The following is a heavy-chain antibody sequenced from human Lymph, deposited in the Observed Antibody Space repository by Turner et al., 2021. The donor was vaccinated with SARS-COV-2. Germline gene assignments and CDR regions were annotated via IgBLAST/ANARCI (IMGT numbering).Heavy chain of an antibody. CDR3: AKSPLGEDYFDY. V-gene: IGHV3-23*04. CDR1: GFTFRNYA. D-gene: IGHD3-16*01. CDR2: MRESGATT. Sequence: EVQLVESGGDLVQPGGSLRLSCVASGFTFRNYAMPWVRQAPGRGLEWVSEMRESGATTNNEGSVKGQLAISKDKSKNTLFLQMNSLRADDTTIYYWAKSPLGEDYFDYWGQGTLVTVSS. J-gene: IGHJ4*02.